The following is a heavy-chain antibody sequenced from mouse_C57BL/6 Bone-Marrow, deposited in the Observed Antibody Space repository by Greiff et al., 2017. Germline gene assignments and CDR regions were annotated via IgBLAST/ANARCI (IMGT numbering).Heavy chain of an antibody. CDR1: GFTFNTYA. CDR3: VRATGYSNYNWYFDV. J-gene: IGHJ1*03. Sequence: EVQLVESGGGLVQPKGSLKLSCAASGFTFNTYAMHWVRQAPGKGLEWVARIRSKSSNSATYYADSVKDRFTISRDDSQSMLYLQMNNLKTEDTAMYYCVRATGYSNYNWYFDVWGTGTTVTVSS. CDR2: IRSKSSNSAT. V-gene: IGHV10-3*01. D-gene: IGHD2-5*01.